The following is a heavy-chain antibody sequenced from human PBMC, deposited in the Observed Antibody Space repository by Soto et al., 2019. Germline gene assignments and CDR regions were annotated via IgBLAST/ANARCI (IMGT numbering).Heavy chain of an antibody. V-gene: IGHV1-18*04. Sequence: ASVKVSCKASGYTFTSYGISWVRQAPGQGLEWMGWISAYNGNTNYAQKLQGRVTMTTDTSTSTAYMELRSLRSDDTAVYYCARNYYDFWSGYRDWFDPWGQGXLVTVSS. D-gene: IGHD3-3*01. CDR3: ARNYYDFWSGYRDWFDP. J-gene: IGHJ5*02. CDR1: GYTFTSYG. CDR2: ISAYNGNT.